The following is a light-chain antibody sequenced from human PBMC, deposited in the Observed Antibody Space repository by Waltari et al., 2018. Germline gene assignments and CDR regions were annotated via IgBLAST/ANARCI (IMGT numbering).Light chain of an antibody. CDR3: SAYTSRGTLK. V-gene: IGLV2-14*03. J-gene: IGLJ2*01. CDR1: SDAIGAYSY. CDR2: DLT. Sequence: QSALTQPASVSGSPGHPIPTSGPGTSDAIGAYSYVTWYHQRPGKVPKLIIYDLTERPSGVSIRFSGSKSGSTASLTVSGLQAEDEGLFYCSAYTSRGTLKFGGGTRVTVL.